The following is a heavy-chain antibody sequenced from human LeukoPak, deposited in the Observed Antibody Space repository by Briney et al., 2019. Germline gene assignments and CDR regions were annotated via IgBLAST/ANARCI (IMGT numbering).Heavy chain of an antibody. CDR1: GGSISSSSYY. CDR2: IYYSGST. CDR3: ASGGVTQFDY. V-gene: IGHV4-39*07. Sequence: SETLSLTCTVSGGSISSSSYYWGWIRQPPGKGLEWIGSIYYSGSTYYNPSLKSRVTISVDTSKNQFSLKLSSVTAADTAVYYCASGGVTQFDYWGQGTLVTVSS. J-gene: IGHJ4*02. D-gene: IGHD4-23*01.